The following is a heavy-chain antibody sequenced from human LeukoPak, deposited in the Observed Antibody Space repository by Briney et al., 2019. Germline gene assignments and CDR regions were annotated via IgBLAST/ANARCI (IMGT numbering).Heavy chain of an antibody. V-gene: IGHV3-23*01. CDR1: GFTFSSYA. CDR2: ISDGGGRT. Sequence: PGGSLRLSCAASGFTFSSYAMSWVRQAPGKGLEWVSSISDGGGRTYYADSVKGRFTISRDNSKNTLYLQMNSLRAEDTAVYYCAKALGYCSTTSCYNWFDPWGQGTLVTVSS. D-gene: IGHD2-2*01. CDR3: AKALGYCSTTSCYNWFDP. J-gene: IGHJ5*02.